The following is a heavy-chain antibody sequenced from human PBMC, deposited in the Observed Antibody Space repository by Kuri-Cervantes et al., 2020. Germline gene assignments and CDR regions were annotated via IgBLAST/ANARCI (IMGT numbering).Heavy chain of an antibody. Sequence: SETLSLTCLLSNSSIDTHYYWGWIRQPPGKGLEWIGSIFHNGRTYFNPSLKSRVTILIDTSKNQFSLKLSSVTAADTAVYYCARHSSITMVRGVIPWGQGTLVTVSS. CDR3: ARHSSITMVRGVIP. J-gene: IGHJ5*02. CDR1: NSSIDTHYY. V-gene: IGHV4-38-2*01. D-gene: IGHD3-10*01. CDR2: IFHNGRT.